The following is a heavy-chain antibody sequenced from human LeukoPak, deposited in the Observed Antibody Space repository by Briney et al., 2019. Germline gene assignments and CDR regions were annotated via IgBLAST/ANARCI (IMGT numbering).Heavy chain of an antibody. Sequence: GGSLRLSCAASGFTFSSYAMHWVRQAPGKGLEWVAVISYDGSNKYYADSVKGRFTISRDNSKNTLYLQMNSLRAEDTAVYYFARVYNWNEYYFDYWGQGTLVTVSS. V-gene: IGHV3-30*01. CDR2: ISYDGSNK. CDR3: ARVYNWNEYYFDY. CDR1: GFTFSSYA. D-gene: IGHD1-20*01. J-gene: IGHJ4*02.